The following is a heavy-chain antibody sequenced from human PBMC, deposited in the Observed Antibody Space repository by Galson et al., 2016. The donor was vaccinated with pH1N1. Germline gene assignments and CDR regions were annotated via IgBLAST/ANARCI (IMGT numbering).Heavy chain of an antibody. CDR2: TYYRSKWYN. J-gene: IGHJ6*02. Sequence: GDSVSSNSAAWNWIRQSPSRGLEWLGRTYYRSKWYNDYAVSVKSRITINPDTSKNQFSLQLNSATPEDTAVYYCARGGFYYDSSGPSYGMDVWGQGTTVTVSS. D-gene: IGHD3-22*01. V-gene: IGHV6-1*01. CDR3: ARGGFYYDSSGPSYGMDV. CDR1: GDSVSSNSAA.